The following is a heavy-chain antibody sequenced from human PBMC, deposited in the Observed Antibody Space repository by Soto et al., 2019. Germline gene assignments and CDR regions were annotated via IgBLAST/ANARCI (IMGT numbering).Heavy chain of an antibody. CDR2: IYYSGST. V-gene: IGHV4-61*08. CDR1: GGSISSGDYY. CDR3: ARRYAGNFDY. Sequence: SETLSLTCTVSGGSISSGDYYWSRIRQPPGKGLEWIGYIYYSGSTNYNPSLKSRVTISVDTSKNQFSLKLSSVTAADTAVYYCARRYAGNFDYWGQGTLVTVSS. D-gene: IGHD2-8*01. J-gene: IGHJ4*02.